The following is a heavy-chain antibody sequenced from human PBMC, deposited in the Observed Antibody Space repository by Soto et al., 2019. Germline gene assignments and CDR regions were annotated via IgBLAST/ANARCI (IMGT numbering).Heavy chain of an antibody. J-gene: IGHJ6*02. CDR3: ARGTGYCSSNRCYMVYSYYGMDV. D-gene: IGHD2-2*02. V-gene: IGHV1-69*06. CDR1: GCTFSSYA. CDR2: IIPSFGTA. Sequence: SVKVSCKASGCTFSSYAISWVRQAPGQGLEWMGGIIPSFGTANYAQKFQGRVTITADKSTSTAYMELSSLRSEDTAVYYCARGTGYCSSNRCYMVYSYYGMDVWGQGTLVTVSS.